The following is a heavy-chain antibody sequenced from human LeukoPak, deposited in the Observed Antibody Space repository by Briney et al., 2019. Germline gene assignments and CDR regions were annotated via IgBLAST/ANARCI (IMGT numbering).Heavy chain of an antibody. CDR3: AKGRGFRVWDPWDN. CDR2: MNPNSGNT. J-gene: IGHJ4*02. CDR1: GYTFTSYD. D-gene: IGHD3-16*01. Sequence: GASVKVSCKASGYTFTSYDINWVRQATGQGLEWMGWMNPNSGNTGYAQKFQGRVTMTRNTSISTAYMELSSLRSEDTAVYYCAKGRGFRVWDPWDNWGQGTLITVSS. V-gene: IGHV1-8*01.